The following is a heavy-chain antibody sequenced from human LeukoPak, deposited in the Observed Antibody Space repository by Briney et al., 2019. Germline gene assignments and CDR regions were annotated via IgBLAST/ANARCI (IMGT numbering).Heavy chain of an antibody. CDR1: GFTFRSFW. J-gene: IGHJ5*02. Sequence: GGSLRLSCAASGFTFRSFWMGGVRQAPGKGLEWLAHINQVGSKSEYVDSVKGRFTISRDNAKSSLYLQMNSLRPEDTAVYYCARDVGYCTSTTCPPYNWFDPWGQGTLVTVSS. V-gene: IGHV3-7*01. CDR3: ARDVGYCTSTTCPPYNWFDP. D-gene: IGHD2-2*01. CDR2: INQVGSKS.